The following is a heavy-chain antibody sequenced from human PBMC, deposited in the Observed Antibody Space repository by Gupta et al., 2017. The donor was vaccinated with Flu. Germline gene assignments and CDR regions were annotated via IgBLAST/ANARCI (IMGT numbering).Heavy chain of an antibody. CDR1: FTSFS. Sequence: FTSFSMNWVRQAPGQGLEWMGWINTKTGNPTYAQGFTGRFDFSLDTSVNTAYLQISGLRVEDTAMYYCWREGGDRNWGQGTLVTVSS. V-gene: IGHV7-4-1*02. J-gene: IGHJ4*02. D-gene: IGHD3-16*01. CDR2: INTKTGNP. CDR3: WREGGDRN.